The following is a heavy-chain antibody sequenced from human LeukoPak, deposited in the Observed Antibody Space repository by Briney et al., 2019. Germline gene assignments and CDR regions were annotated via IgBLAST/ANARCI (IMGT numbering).Heavy chain of an antibody. V-gene: IGHV3-7*01. Sequence: GGSLRLSCAASGFTFSSYWMSWMRQAPGKGLEWVANIKYDGNEEYYVDSVKGRFTISRDNAKSSLYLQLNSLRVEGTAVYYCKSGGAAPGSFDYWGQGTLVTVSP. J-gene: IGHJ4*02. CDR2: IKYDGNEE. D-gene: IGHD1-1*01. CDR1: GFTFSSYW. CDR3: KSGGAAPGSFDY.